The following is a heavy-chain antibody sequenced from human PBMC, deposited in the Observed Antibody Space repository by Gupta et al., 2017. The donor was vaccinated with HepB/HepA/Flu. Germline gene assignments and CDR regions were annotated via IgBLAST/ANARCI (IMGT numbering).Heavy chain of an antibody. V-gene: IGHV4-4*07. D-gene: IGHD2-15*01. Sequence: STNYNPSLKSRVTMSVDTSKNQFSLKLSSVTAADTAVYYCASPIYCSGGSCQDYWGQGTLVTVSS. CDR3: ASPIYCSGGSCQDY. CDR2: ST. J-gene: IGHJ4*02.